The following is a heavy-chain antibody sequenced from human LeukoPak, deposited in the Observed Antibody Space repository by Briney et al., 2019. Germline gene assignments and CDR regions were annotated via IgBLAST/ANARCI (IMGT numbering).Heavy chain of an antibody. D-gene: IGHD6-6*01. V-gene: IGHV3-7*01. CDR1: GFTFTSYW. Sequence: GGSLRLSCAASGFTFTSYWMSWVRQAPGKGLEWVANINQDGTEKYYADSVKGRLTISRDNSKNKLYLQMNSLRAEDTAVYYCVRDEYSSSSDWGQGTLVTVSS. CDR3: VRDEYSSSSD. CDR2: INQDGTEK. J-gene: IGHJ4*02.